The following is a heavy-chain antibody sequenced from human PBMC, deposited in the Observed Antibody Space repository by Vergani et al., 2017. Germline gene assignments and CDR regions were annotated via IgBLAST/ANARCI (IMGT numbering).Heavy chain of an antibody. D-gene: IGHD2-21*02. V-gene: IGHV3-23*01. CDR1: GFTFSNYA. J-gene: IGHJ5*02. CDR2: ISGSGDRT. CDR3: AKNPIVVVTAWNNWFDP. Sequence: EVQLLESGGGLVQPGGSLRISCAASGFTFSNYAMTWVRQAPGKGLEWVSTISGSGDRTYYADSVKGRFTISRDNSKNTLYLQMNILRAEDTAVYYWAKNPIVVVTAWNNWFDPWGQGTLVTVSS.